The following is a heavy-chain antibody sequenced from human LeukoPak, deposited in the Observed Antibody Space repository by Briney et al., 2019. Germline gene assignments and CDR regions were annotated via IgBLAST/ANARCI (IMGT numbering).Heavy chain of an antibody. CDR2: ISWNSGSI. V-gene: IGHV3-9*01. J-gene: IGHJ5*02. Sequence: PGRSLRLSCAASGFTFDDYAMHWVRHAPGKGLEWVSGISWNSGSIGYADSVKGRFTISRDNAKNSLYLQMNSLRAEDTALYYCAKDMQYQLLLGWFDPWGQGTLVTVSS. CDR1: GFTFDDYA. D-gene: IGHD2-2*01. CDR3: AKDMQYQLLLGWFDP.